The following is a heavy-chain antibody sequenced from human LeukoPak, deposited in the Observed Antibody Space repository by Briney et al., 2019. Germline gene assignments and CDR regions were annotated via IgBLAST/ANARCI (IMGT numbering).Heavy chain of an antibody. D-gene: IGHD2-2*01. CDR2: ISSSGKSI. CDR3: ARGLGRSISCYDY. Sequence: GGSLRLSCAASGFTYSSYSMNWVRQAPGKELEWVSSISSSGKSIYYADSVKGRFTISRDNAKNSLYLQMNSLGAEDTAVYYCARGLGRSISCYDYWGQGTLVTVSS. CDR1: GFTYSSYS. J-gene: IGHJ4*02. V-gene: IGHV3-21*01.